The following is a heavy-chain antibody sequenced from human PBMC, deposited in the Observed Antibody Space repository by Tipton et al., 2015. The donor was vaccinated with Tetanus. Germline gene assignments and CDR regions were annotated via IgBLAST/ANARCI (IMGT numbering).Heavy chain of an antibody. J-gene: IGHJ4*02. D-gene: IGHD1-26*01. CDR2: IYNSGST. Sequence: TLSLTCTVSGGSISSGGYYWSWIRQHPGKGLEWIGDIYNSGSTYYNPSLKSRVTMSVDTSQDRFSLNLNSVTAADTAVYYCARDQARGARGWNYFDYWGQGSLVTVSS. CDR3: ARDQARGARGWNYFDY. V-gene: IGHV4-31*03. CDR1: GGSISSGGYY.